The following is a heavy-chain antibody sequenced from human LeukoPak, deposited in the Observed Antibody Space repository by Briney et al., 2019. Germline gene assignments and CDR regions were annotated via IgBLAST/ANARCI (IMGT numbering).Heavy chain of an antibody. CDR1: GFVFSSYW. J-gene: IGHJ4*02. Sequence: PGGSLRLSCAASGFVFSSYWMSWVRQAPGKGLEWVSCIVGGGDSTYSADSVKGRFTISRDNSENTLYLQMNSLRVEDTAIYYCAKVHSSGWVFDYWGQGTLVTVSS. CDR2: IVGGGDST. CDR3: AKVHSSGWVFDY. D-gene: IGHD6-19*01. V-gene: IGHV3-23*01.